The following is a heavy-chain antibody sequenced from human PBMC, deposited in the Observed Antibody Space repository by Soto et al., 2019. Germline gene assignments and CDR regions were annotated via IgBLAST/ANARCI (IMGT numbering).Heavy chain of an antibody. V-gene: IGHV3-48*02. Sequence: EVHLVESGGGLVQPGGSLRLSCAASGFIFSNYNMNWVRQAPGKGLEWVSYISSSSSTTHYADSVKGRFTISRDNSKNSLYLQMNSLRDDDTAVYYCATLKLMMGLGPFDYWGQGTLVTVSS. D-gene: IGHD2-8*01. J-gene: IGHJ4*02. CDR1: GFIFSNYN. CDR3: ATLKLMMGLGPFDY. CDR2: ISSSSSTT.